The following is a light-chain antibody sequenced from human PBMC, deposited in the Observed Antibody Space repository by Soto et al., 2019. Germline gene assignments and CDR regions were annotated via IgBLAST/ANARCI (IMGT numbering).Light chain of an antibody. V-gene: IGLV2-8*01. CDR1: GSDIGAYNF. Sequence: QSALAQPPSASGSPGQSVTISCTGSGSDIGAYNFVSWYQQHPGKAPKLMIFGVTERPSGVPDRFSGSKSGNTASLTVSGLQADDEGDYYCATWDDRLTAWVFGGGTKLTDL. J-gene: IGLJ3*02. CDR3: ATWDDRLTAWV. CDR2: GVT.